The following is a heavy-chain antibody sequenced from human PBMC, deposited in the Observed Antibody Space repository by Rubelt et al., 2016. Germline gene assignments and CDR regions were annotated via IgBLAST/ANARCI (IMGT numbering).Heavy chain of an antibody. D-gene: IGHD6-13*01. V-gene: IGHV4-4*02. Sequence: QVQLQESGPGLVKPSGTLSLTCAVSGGSISSENWWSWVRQPPGKGLEWIGEINHSGSTNYNPSLKSRVTISVDTSKNQVSLKLSSVTAADTAVYYCARCSKSSSWYSWGQGTLVTVSS. J-gene: IGHJ4*02. CDR2: INHSGST. CDR1: GGSISSENW. CDR3: ARCSKSSSWYS.